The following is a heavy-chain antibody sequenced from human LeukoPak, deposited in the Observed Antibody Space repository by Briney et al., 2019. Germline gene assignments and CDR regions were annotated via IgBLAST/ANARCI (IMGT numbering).Heavy chain of an antibody. CDR3: ARETYYYDSRIYYYYMDV. V-gene: IGHV4-61*02. CDR1: GGSISSGSYY. Sequence: KASETLSLTCTVSGGSISSGSYYWSWIRQPAGKGLEWIGRIYTSGSTNYNPSLKSRVTISVDTSKNQFSLKLSSVTAADTAVYYCARETYYYDSRIYYYYMDVWGKGTTVTVSS. CDR2: IYTSGST. D-gene: IGHD3-22*01. J-gene: IGHJ6*03.